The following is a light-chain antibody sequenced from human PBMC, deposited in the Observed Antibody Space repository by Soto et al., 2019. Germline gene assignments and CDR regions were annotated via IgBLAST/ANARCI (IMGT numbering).Light chain of an antibody. CDR3: AAWYDSLRGRV. V-gene: IGLV1-44*01. CDR2: SDN. CDR1: SSNIGSNP. Sequence: QSALTQPPSASGTPGQRVTISCSGSSSNIGSNPVSWYQQLPGTAPKSLIYSDNQRPSGVPDRISGSRSGTSASLAISGLQSEDEAEYYCAAWYDSLRGRVFGGGTKLTVL. J-gene: IGLJ2*01.